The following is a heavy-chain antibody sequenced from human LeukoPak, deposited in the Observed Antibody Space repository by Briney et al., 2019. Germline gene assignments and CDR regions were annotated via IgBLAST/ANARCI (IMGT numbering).Heavy chain of an antibody. J-gene: IGHJ3*02. CDR2: IYWDDDK. CDR1: GFSLSTSGVG. CDR3: ARTTVTTAFHI. Sequence: SGPTLLKPTQTLTLTCTFSGFSLSTSGVGVGWIRQPPGKALEWLALIYWDDDKRYSPSLKSRLTITKDTSKNQVVLTMTNMDPVDTATYYCARTTVTTAFHIWGQGTMVTVSS. D-gene: IGHD4-17*01. V-gene: IGHV2-5*02.